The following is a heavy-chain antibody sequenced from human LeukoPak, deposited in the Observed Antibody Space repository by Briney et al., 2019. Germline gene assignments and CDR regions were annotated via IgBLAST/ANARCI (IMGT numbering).Heavy chain of an antibody. J-gene: IGHJ4*02. V-gene: IGHV3-20*04. D-gene: IGHD6-19*01. Sequence: GGSLRLSCAASGFTVSSNYMSWVRQAPGKGLEWVSGINWNGGSTGYADSVKGRFTISRDNAKNSLYLQMNSLRAEDTALYYCAREDTYSSGLDYWGQGTLVTVSS. CDR3: AREDTYSSGLDY. CDR1: GFTVSSNY. CDR2: INWNGGST.